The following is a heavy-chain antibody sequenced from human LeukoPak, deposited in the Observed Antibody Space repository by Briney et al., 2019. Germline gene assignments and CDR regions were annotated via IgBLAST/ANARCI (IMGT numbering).Heavy chain of an antibody. J-gene: IGHJ3*02. CDR3: ASPYYYDSSGYYGVSAFDT. V-gene: IGHV3-48*03. D-gene: IGHD3-22*01. CDR1: GFTFSSYE. CDR2: ISSSGSTI. Sequence: GGSLRLSCAASGFTFSSYEMNWVRQAPGKGLEWVSYISSSGSTIYYADPVKGRFTISRDNAKNSLYLQMNSLRAEDTAVYYCASPYYYDSSGYYGVSAFDTWGQGTMVTVSS.